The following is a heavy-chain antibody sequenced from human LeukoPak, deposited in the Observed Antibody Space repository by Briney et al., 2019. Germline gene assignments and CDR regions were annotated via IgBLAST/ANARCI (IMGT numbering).Heavy chain of an antibody. CDR2: IRDSGGST. CDR3: ARDSNSRGYSGYGLDY. J-gene: IGHJ4*02. V-gene: IGHV3-23*01. CDR1: GFTISNYA. D-gene: IGHD5-12*01. Sequence: GGSLRLSCAASGFTISNYAMTWVRQAPGKGLEWVSDIRDSGGSTSYADSVKGRFTISRDNSKNTLYLQMNSLRAEDTAVYYCARDSNSRGYSGYGLDYWGQGTLVTVSS.